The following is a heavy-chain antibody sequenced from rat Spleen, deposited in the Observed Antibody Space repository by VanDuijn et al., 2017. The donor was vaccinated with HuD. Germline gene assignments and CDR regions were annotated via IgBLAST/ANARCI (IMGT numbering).Heavy chain of an antibody. CDR1: GFTFSDYY. Sequence: EVQLVESDGGLVQPGRSLKLSCAASGFTFSDYYMAWVRQAPTKGLEWVATISYDGSSIYYRDSVKGRFTISRDNAKSNRYLQMDSLRSEDTATYYCASWGLGWSFDYWGQGVMVTVSS. V-gene: IGHV5-29*01. J-gene: IGHJ2*01. CDR3: ASWGLGWSFDY. CDR2: ISYDGSSI. D-gene: IGHD1-12*02.